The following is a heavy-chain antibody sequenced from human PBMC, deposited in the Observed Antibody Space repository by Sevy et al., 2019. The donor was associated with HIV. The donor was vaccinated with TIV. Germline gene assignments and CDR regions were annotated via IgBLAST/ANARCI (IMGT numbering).Heavy chain of an antibody. D-gene: IGHD1-26*01. Sequence: GGSLRLSRIASGLPFNIYAMNWVRQAPGKGLEWVASISGSQDAIYYADSVKGRFTISRDNSKNTLYLQMDSLRAEDTAVYYCAKDRGGNYPWVIDYWGQGVLVTVSS. CDR1: GLPFNIYA. V-gene: IGHV3-23*01. J-gene: IGHJ4*02. CDR3: AKDRGGNYPWVIDY. CDR2: ISGSQDAI.